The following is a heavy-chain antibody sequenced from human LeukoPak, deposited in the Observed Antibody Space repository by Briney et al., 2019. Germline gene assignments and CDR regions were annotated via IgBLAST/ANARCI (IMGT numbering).Heavy chain of an antibody. CDR1: GFTFSSYW. CDR3: ARDRHYYESTGYFFDS. Sequence: GGSLSLSCAASGFTFSSYWMSWVRQAPGKGLEWVANIKYDENEKYYVASVKGRFTISRDNAKNSLYLQMNNLRAEDTALYYCARDRHYYESTGYFFDSWGQGTLVTVSS. D-gene: IGHD3-22*01. J-gene: IGHJ4*02. CDR2: IKYDENEK. V-gene: IGHV3-7*01.